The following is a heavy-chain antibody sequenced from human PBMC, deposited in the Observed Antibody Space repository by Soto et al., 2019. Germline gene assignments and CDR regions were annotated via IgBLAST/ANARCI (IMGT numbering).Heavy chain of an antibody. V-gene: IGHV4-34*01. CDR2: INHSGST. D-gene: IGHD6-6*01. CDR3: AAVRGRQYNWLDP. Sequence: PSETLSLTCAVYGGSFSGYYWSWIRQPPGKGLDWIGEINHSGSTNYDPSLKSRVTISVDTSKNQFSLKLSSVTAADTAVYYCAAVRGRQYNWLDPWGQGTLVTVSS. CDR1: GGSFSGYY. J-gene: IGHJ5*02.